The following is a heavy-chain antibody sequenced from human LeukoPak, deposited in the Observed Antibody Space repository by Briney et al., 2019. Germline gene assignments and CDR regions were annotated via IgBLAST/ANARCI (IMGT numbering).Heavy chain of an antibody. CDR3: ARAAPVRGVTFFDY. CDR1: GFTFSSYS. V-gene: IGHV3-48*01. CDR2: ISSSSSTI. Sequence: PGGSLRLSCAASGFTFSSYSMNWVRQAPGKGLEWVSYISSSSSTIYYADSVKGRFTVSRDPSKNSLYLQMNNLRGEDTAIYYCARAAPVRGVTFFDYWGQGTLITVSS. J-gene: IGHJ4*02. D-gene: IGHD3-10*01.